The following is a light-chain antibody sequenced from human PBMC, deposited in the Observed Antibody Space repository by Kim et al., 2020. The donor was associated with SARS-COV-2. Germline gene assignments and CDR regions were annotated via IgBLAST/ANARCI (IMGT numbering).Light chain of an antibody. J-gene: IGLJ3*02. CDR3: SSYTSGTTWV. Sequence: QSALTQPASVSGSPGQSITIPCTGSSSDIGGYNSASWFQRYPGKTPQLIIYDVSRRASGIPSRFSGSKSAKTASLTITGLQTEDEAVYYCSSYTSGTTWVFGGGTQLTVL. V-gene: IGLV2-14*03. CDR1: SSDIGGYNS. CDR2: DVS.